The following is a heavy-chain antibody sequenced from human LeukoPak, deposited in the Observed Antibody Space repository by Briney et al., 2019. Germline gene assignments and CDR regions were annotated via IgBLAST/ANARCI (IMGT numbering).Heavy chain of an antibody. J-gene: IGHJ4*02. CDR1: GYTFTGYY. CDR3: ASVDYYDSSGYRDY. D-gene: IGHD3-22*01. V-gene: IGHV1-2*02. CDR2: INPNSGGT. Sequence: ASVKVSCKASGYTFTGYYMHWVRQAPGQGLEWMGWINPNSGGTNYAQKFQGRVTMTRDTSISTAYMELSRLRSDDTAVYYCASVDYYDSSGYRDYWGQGTLVTVSS.